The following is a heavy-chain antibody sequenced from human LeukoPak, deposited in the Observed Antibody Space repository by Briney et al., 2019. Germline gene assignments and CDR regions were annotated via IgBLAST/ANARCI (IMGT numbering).Heavy chain of an antibody. CDR2: IYTIGST. D-gene: IGHD6-6*01. Sequence: SETLSLTCTVSGGSISSGSYYWSWIRQPAGKGLEWIGRIYTIGSTNYNPSLTSRVTISADTPKNQFSLKLTSVTAADTAVYYCAIESSSSAWAFDYWGQGTMVTVSS. V-gene: IGHV4-61*02. CDR1: GGSISSGSYY. CDR3: AIESSSSAWAFDY. J-gene: IGHJ4*02.